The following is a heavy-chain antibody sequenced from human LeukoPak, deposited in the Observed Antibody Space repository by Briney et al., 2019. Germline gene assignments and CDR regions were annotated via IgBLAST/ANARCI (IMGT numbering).Heavy chain of an antibody. CDR1: GGSISSSSYY. CDR2: IYYSGST. CDR3: ARREWPYCSSTSCQKDY. J-gene: IGHJ4*02. Sequence: SETLSLTCTVSGGSISSSSYYWGWIRQPPGKGLEWIGSIYYSGSTYYNPSLKSRVTISVDTSKNQFSLKLSSVTAADTAVYYCARREWPYCSSTSCQKDYWGQGTLVTVSS. V-gene: IGHV4-39*01. D-gene: IGHD2-2*01.